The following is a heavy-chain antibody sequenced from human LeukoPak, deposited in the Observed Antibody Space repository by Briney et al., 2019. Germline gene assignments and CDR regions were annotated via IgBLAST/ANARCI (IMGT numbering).Heavy chain of an antibody. CDR3: ATTPGAYYYYHMDV. CDR1: GXTFSTYV. CDR2: ILGSGGGT. D-gene: IGHD3-10*01. V-gene: IGHV3-23*01. Sequence: PXXSLRLSCAASGXTFSTYVMTWVRQAPGKGLEWVSAILGSGGGTYYTDSVKGRFTISRDNSKNTLYLQMNSLRAEDTAVYYCATTPGAYYYYHMDVWGQGTTVTVSS. J-gene: IGHJ6*02.